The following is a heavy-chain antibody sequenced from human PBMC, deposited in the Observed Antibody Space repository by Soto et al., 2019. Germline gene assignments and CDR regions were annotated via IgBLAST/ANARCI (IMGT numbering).Heavy chain of an antibody. J-gene: IGHJ4*02. Sequence: NPSETLSLTCTVSGGSISSYHWSWIRQPPGKGLEWIGYMYNSGSTNYNPSLKSRVTILVDTSKDQFSLKLRSLTAADTAVYYCASLQDATSGAILIRFGYYFDYWGQGSLVTVSS. D-gene: IGHD3-16*01. CDR1: GGSISSYH. CDR2: MYNSGST. CDR3: ASLQDATSGAILIRFGYYFDY. V-gene: IGHV4-59*01.